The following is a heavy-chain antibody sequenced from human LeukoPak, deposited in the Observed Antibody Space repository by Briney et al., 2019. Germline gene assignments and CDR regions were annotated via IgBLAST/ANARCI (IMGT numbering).Heavy chain of an antibody. V-gene: IGHV4-59*12. J-gene: IGHJ3*02. CDR2: IYYSGST. Sequence: SETLSLTCTVSGGSISSYYWSWIRQPPEKGLEWIGYIYYSGSTNYNPSLKSRVTISVDTSKNQFSLRLNSVTAADTAVYYCAREADAFDIWGQGTMVTVSS. CDR3: AREADAFDI. CDR1: GGSISSYY.